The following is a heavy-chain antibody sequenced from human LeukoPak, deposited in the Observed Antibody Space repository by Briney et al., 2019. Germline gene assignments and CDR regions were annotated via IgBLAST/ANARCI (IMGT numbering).Heavy chain of an antibody. CDR2: INNDGSST. Sequence: GGSLRLSCAASGFTFSTYWMHWVRQAPGKGLVWGSRINNDGSSTVYADCVKGRFTISRDNAKNTLHLQMNSLRAEDTAVYYCARDGVSTVDFDYWGQGTLVTVSS. CDR3: ARDGVSTVDFDY. CDR1: GFTFSTYW. D-gene: IGHD2-15*01. V-gene: IGHV3-74*01. J-gene: IGHJ4*02.